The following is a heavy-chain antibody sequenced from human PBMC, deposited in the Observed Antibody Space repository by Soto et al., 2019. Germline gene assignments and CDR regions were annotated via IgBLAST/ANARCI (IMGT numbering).Heavy chain of an antibody. V-gene: IGHV4-39*07. CDR3: ARVDAWYDY. Sequence: SETLSLTCTVSGGSISSSSYYWGWIRQPPGKGLEWIGTIYYSGSTYYNPSLKSRVTISVDTSKNQFSLKLSSVTAADTAVYYCARVDAWYDYWGQGTLVTVSS. CDR1: GGSISSSSYY. CDR2: IYYSGST. D-gene: IGHD6-13*01. J-gene: IGHJ4*02.